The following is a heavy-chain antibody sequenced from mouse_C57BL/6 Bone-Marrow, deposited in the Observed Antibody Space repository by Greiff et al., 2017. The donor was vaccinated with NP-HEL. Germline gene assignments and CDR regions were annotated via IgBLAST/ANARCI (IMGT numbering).Heavy chain of an antibody. CDR3: ASASSSLYYYAMDY. CDR2: INPGSGGT. D-gene: IGHD1-1*01. CDR1: GYAFTNYL. V-gene: IGHV1-54*01. J-gene: IGHJ4*01. Sequence: QVQLQQSGAELVRPGTSVKVSCKASGYAFTNYLLEWVKQRPGQGLEWIGVINPGSGGTNYNEKFKGKATLTADKSTSPAYVQLNSLTSEDSAVYFCASASSSLYYYAMDYWGQGTSVTVSS.